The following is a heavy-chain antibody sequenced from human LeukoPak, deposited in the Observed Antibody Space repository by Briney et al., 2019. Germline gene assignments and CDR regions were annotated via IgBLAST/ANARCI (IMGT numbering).Heavy chain of an antibody. CDR1: GGSISSSSYY. Sequence: SETLSLTCTVSGGSISSSSYYWGWIRQPPGKGLEWIGSIYYSGSTYYNPSLKSRVTISVDTSKNQFSLKLSSVTAADTAVYYCARDGGSGWSNPYWCFDLWGRGTLVTVSS. CDR2: IYYSGST. V-gene: IGHV4-39*07. D-gene: IGHD6-19*01. J-gene: IGHJ2*01. CDR3: ARDGGSGWSNPYWCFDL.